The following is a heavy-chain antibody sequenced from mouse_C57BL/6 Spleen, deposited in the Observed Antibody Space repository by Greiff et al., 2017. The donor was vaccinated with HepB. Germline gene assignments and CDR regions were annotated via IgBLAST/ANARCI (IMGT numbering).Heavy chain of an antibody. CDR2: IDPNSGGT. Sequence: QVQLKQPGAELVKPGASVKLSCKASGYTFTSYWMHWVKQRPGRGLEWIGRIDPNSGGTKYNEKFKSKATLTVDKPSSTAYMQLRSLTSEDSSVYYCARDGYYEGNFDYWGQGTTLTVSS. CDR1: GYTFTSYW. CDR3: ARDGYYEGNFDY. D-gene: IGHD2-3*01. V-gene: IGHV1-72*01. J-gene: IGHJ2*01.